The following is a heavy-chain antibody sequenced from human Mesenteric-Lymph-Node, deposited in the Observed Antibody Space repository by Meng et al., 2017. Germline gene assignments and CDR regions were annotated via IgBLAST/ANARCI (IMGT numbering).Heavy chain of an antibody. CDR3: ARRASYGYYNDY. J-gene: IGHJ4*02. D-gene: IGHD3-9*01. Sequence: VGPGEARAALALPWGSLGLSCAASGFTFSTFSMHWVRQAPGKGTATISAINDDGDRTYYADSVKSRFTISRDNSKNTLFLQMGSLRAEDTAVYYFARRASYGYYNDYWGRGSLVTVSS. V-gene: IGHV3-64*02. CDR1: GFTFSTFS. CDR2: INDDGDRT.